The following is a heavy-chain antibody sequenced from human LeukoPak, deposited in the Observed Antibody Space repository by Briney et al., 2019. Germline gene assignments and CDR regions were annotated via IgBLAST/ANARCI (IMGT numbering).Heavy chain of an antibody. J-gene: IGHJ4*02. CDR2: IIPIFGTA. CDR3: ARDYYDSSGKLDY. D-gene: IGHD3-22*01. Sequence: GASVKVSCKASGDTFSSYAISWVRQAPGQGLEWMGGIIPIFGTANYAQKFQGRVTITADEPTSTAYMELSSLRSEDTAVYYCARDYYDSSGKLDYWGQGTLVTVSS. CDR1: GDTFSSYA. V-gene: IGHV1-69*13.